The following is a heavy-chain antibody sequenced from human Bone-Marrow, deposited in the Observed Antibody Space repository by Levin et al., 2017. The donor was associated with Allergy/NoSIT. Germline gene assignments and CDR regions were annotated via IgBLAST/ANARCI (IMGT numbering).Heavy chain of an antibody. CDR1: GFTFNTYG. CDR3: ATGYYDTTSYDY. D-gene: IGHD3-16*01. J-gene: IGHJ4*02. Sequence: GESLKISCAASGFTFNTYGMHWVRQAPGKGLEWVAFIWYDGSKEYYADPVKGRFTISRDNAKNTLFLQLNTLRGEDTAVYYCATGYYDTTSYDYWGQGTQVTVSS. V-gene: IGHV3-30*02. CDR2: IWYDGSKE.